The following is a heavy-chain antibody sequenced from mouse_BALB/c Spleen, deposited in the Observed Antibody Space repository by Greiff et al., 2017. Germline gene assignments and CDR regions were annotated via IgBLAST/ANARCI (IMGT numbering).Heavy chain of an antibody. D-gene: IGHD2-1*01. CDR2: INPSTGYT. V-gene: IGHV1-7*01. J-gene: IGHJ2*01. CDR1: GYTFTSYW. Sequence: VKLVESGAELAKPGASVKMSCKASGYTFTSYWMHWVKQRPGQGLEWIGYINPSTGYTEYNQKFKDKATLTADKSSSTAYMQLSSLTSEDSAVYYCARGDYGNLGFDYWGQGTTLTVSS. CDR3: ARGDYGNLGFDY.